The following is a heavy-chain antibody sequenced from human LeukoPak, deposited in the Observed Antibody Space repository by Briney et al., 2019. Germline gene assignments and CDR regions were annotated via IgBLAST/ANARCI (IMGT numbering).Heavy chain of an antibody. Sequence: ASVKVSCKASKDTFTIYDVNWVRQATGLGLEWMGWMNPNSGNTGYAQKFQGRVTMTMNSSISTAYMELTSLTSEDTAVYYCARSTMGARRTYDYWGEVTLVTVSS. CDR2: MNPNSGNT. CDR3: ARSTMGARRTYDY. D-gene: IGHD1-26*01. V-gene: IGHV1-8*01. CDR1: KDTFTIYD. J-gene: IGHJ4*02.